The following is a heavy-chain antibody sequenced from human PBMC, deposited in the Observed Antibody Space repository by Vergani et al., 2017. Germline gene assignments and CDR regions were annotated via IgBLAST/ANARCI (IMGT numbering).Heavy chain of an antibody. CDR2: IYYSGST. Sequence: QVQLQESGPGLVKPSETLSLTCTVSGGSISSYYWSWIRQPPGKGLEWSGYIYYSGSTNYNPSLKSRVTISVDTSKNQFSLKLSSVTAADTAVYYCARGGDGYNYNYWGQGTMVTVSS. CDR3: ARGGDGYNYNY. CDR1: GGSISSYY. V-gene: IGHV4-59*01. J-gene: IGHJ4*02. D-gene: IGHD5-24*01.